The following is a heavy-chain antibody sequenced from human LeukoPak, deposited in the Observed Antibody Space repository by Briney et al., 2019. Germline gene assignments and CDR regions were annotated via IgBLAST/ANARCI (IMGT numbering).Heavy chain of an antibody. CDR1: GFTFSTYW. J-gene: IGHJ4*02. D-gene: IGHD3-9*01. V-gene: IGHV3-7*01. CDR3: ARESPWEEDILTGYYPDY. Sequence: GGSLRLSCAASGFTFSTYWMTWVRQAPGKGLEWVANIKRDGTDKHYVDSVEGRFTISRDNAKNSLYLQMNSLRAEDTAVYYCARESPWEEDILTGYYPDYWGQGTLVTVSS. CDR2: IKRDGTDK.